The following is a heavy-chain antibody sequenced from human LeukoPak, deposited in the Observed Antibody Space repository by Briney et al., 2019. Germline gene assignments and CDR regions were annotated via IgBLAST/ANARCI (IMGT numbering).Heavy chain of an antibody. V-gene: IGHV3-48*03. J-gene: IGHJ4*02. CDR1: GFTFSSYE. CDR3: ARVAEVAAYFDY. D-gene: IGHD2-15*01. CDR2: ISSSGSTI. Sequence: GGSLRLSCAASGFTFSSYEMNWVRRAPGKGLEWVSYISSSGSTIYYADSVKGRFTISRDNAKNSLYLQMNSLRAEDTDVYYCARVAEVAAYFDYWGQGTLVTVSS.